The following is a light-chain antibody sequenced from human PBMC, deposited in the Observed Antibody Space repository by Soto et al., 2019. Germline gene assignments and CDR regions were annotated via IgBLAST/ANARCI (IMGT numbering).Light chain of an antibody. CDR1: TSDIAGYNY. Sequence: QSVLAQPACVPGSPGQSITISCTATTSDIAGYNYVSWYQQHPGKAPKLLIYEVTSRASGVSHRFSGSKSGNTASLTISGLQAEDEAEYYCNSYTSASFYVFGTGTKVTVL. CDR3: NSYTSASFYV. V-gene: IGLV2-14*01. CDR2: EVT. J-gene: IGLJ1*01.